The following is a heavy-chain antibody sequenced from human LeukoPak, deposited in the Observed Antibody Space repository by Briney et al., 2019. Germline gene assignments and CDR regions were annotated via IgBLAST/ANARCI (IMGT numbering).Heavy chain of an antibody. J-gene: IGHJ4*02. Sequence: GGSLRLSCAATGFTFSSYSMNWVRQAPGKGLEWVSSISSSSSYIYYADSVKGRFTISRDNAKNSLYLQVNDLRVEDMAVYDCARGDSVQLWLNMGDYWGQGALVTVSS. D-gene: IGHD5-18*01. V-gene: IGHV3-21*01. CDR3: ARGDSVQLWLNMGDY. CDR2: ISSSSSYI. CDR1: GFTFSSYS.